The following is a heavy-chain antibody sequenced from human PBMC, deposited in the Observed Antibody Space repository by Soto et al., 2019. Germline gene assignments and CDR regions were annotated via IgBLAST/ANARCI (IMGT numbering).Heavy chain of an antibody. CDR3: ARDRGVRGVIPPYYVDC. CDR1: GFTFSTYD. V-gene: IGHV3-30-3*01. CDR2: MSYDGSNK. D-gene: IGHD3-10*01. Sequence: QVQLVESGGGVVQPGRSLRLSCAASGFTFSTYDMHWVRQAPGKGLEWVAVMSYDGSNKYYTDSVKGRFTISRDNSKNTLYLQMNSLRAEDTAVYYCARDRGVRGVIPPYYVDCWGQGTLVTVSS. J-gene: IGHJ4*02.